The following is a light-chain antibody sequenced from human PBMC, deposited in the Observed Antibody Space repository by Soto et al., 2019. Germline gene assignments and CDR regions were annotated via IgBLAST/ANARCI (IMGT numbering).Light chain of an antibody. V-gene: IGKV4-1*01. CDR1: QSVLYSSNNKNY. CDR3: QQYYTIPPWT. Sequence: DIVMTQSPDSLAVSLGERATINCKSSQSVLYSSNNKNYLAWYQQKPGQPPKLLIYWASTRESGVPDRFSGSGSGTDFTLTISSLHAEDVAVYYCQQYYTIPPWTFGQGTKVEIK. J-gene: IGKJ1*01. CDR2: WAS.